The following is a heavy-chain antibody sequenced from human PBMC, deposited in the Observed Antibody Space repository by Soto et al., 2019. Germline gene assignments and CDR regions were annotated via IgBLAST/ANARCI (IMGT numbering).Heavy chain of an antibody. J-gene: IGHJ4*02. CDR1: GFTFSSYA. Sequence: EVQLLESGGDLVQPGGSLRLSCAASGFTFSSYAMSWVRQAPGKGLEWVSAIGGSGSSTYYADSVKGRFTISRDNSRDTLFLEMNGLRAEDTAVYYCAKGSGPYRPYYFDYWGQGTLVTVSS. V-gene: IGHV3-23*01. CDR3: AKGSGPYRPYYFDY. D-gene: IGHD6-25*01. CDR2: IGGSGSST.